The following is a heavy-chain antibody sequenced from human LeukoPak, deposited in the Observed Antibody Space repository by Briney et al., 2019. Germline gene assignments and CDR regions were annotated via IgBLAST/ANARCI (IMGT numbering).Heavy chain of an antibody. V-gene: IGHV4-4*07. Sequence: SETLSLTCTVSGGSISNYYCNWIRQSAGKGLEWIGRIYTSGSTNYNPSLMSRVTMSVDTSKNQFSLKLSSVTAADTAVYYCATTPGGYTYGYFDPWGPGTLVTVSS. CDR3: ATTPGGYTYGYFDP. CDR1: GGSISNYY. CDR2: IYTSGST. D-gene: IGHD5-18*01. J-gene: IGHJ5*02.